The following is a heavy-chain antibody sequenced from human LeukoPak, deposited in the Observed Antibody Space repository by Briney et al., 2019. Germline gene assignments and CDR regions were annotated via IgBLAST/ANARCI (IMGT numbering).Heavy chain of an antibody. CDR1: GFTVSSSY. CDR3: VRGDGYNFFDY. CDR2: IYIGGNT. V-gene: IGHV3-53*01. J-gene: IGHJ4*02. Sequence: GGSLRLSCAASGFTVSSSYMSWVRQAPGKGLEWVSVIYIGGNTYYAEPVKGRFTISRDNSENTLYPQLNSLRAEDTAVYYCVRGDGYNFFDYWGQGTLVTVSS. D-gene: IGHD5-24*01.